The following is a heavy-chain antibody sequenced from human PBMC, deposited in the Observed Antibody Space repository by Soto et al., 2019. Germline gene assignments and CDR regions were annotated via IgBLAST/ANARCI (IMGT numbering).Heavy chain of an antibody. D-gene: IGHD2-15*01. CDR2: IYYSGNT. J-gene: IGHJ4*02. CDR1: GVSVTNGSYY. Sequence: QVQLQESGPGLAKPSETLSLTCTVSGVSVTNGSYYCSWVRQPPGKGLEWIGYIYYSGNTNYNPSLKSRVTISKDTSKNQVSLKISSVTAADTAVYYCAMRFVVSAGTHEYWGQGTLVTVSS. V-gene: IGHV4-61*01. CDR3: AMRFVVSAGTHEY.